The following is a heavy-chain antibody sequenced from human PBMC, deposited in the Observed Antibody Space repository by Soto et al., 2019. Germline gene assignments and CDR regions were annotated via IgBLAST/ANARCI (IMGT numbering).Heavy chain of an antibody. Sequence: ASVKVSCKASGYTFTSYAMHWVRQAPGQRLEWMGWINAGNGNTKYSQKFQGRVTITRDTSASTAYMELSSLRSEDTAVYYCARDRYSSSWGHGQVWFDPWGQGTLVTVSS. D-gene: IGHD6-13*01. V-gene: IGHV1-3*01. J-gene: IGHJ5*02. CDR1: GYTFTSYA. CDR2: INAGNGNT. CDR3: ARDRYSSSWGHGQVWFDP.